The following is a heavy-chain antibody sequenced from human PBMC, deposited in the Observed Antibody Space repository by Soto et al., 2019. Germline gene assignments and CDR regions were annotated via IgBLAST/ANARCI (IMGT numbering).Heavy chain of an antibody. Sequence: PSETLSLTCNVSGGSVSSSYWSWVRQPAGKGLEWIGRIHTRGIINYNPSLTGRVTMSVDTSKNQFFLRLSSVTAADTGVYFCARGHSARSGYYEVACGQGTMVTVYS. D-gene: IGHD3-22*01. CDR3: ARGHSARSGYYEVA. V-gene: IGHV4-4*07. CDR2: IHTRGII. J-gene: IGHJ5*02. CDR1: GGSVSSSY.